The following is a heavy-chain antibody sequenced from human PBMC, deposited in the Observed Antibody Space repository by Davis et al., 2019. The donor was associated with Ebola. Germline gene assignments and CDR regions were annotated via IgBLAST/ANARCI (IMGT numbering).Heavy chain of an antibody. Sequence: GESLKISCAASGFTFSSYAMHWVRQAPGKGLEWVAVISYDGSNKYYADSVKGRFTISRDNSKNTLYLQMNSLRAEDTAVYYCARGRSARNYPDYWGQGTLVTVSS. V-gene: IGHV3-30*04. J-gene: IGHJ4*02. CDR2: ISYDGSNK. CDR1: GFTFSSYA. CDR3: ARGRSARNYPDY. D-gene: IGHD3-3*01.